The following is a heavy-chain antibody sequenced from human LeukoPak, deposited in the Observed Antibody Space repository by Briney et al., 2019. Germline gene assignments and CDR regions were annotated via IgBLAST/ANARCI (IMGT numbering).Heavy chain of an antibody. D-gene: IGHD3-22*01. Sequence: PGGSLRLSCAASGFTFSSYSVNWVRQAPGKGLEWVSSISSSSSYIYYADSVKGRFTISRDNAKNSLYLQMNSLRAEDTAVYYCAREGTRYYYDSSGYYFDYWGQGTLVTVSS. CDR2: ISSSSSYI. J-gene: IGHJ4*02. V-gene: IGHV3-21*01. CDR3: AREGTRYYYDSSGYYFDY. CDR1: GFTFSSYS.